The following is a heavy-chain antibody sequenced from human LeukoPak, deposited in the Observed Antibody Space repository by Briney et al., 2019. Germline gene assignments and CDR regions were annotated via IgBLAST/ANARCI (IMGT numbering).Heavy chain of an antibody. J-gene: IGHJ6*03. Sequence: GGSLRLSCAASGFTFSSYSMNWVRQAPGKGLEWVSSISSSSSYIYYADSVKGRFTISRDNANNSLYLQTNSLRAEDTAVYYCARDQHDSGGYYRLYYYYYMDVWGKGTTVTVSS. D-gene: IGHD3-3*01. CDR1: GFTFSSYS. CDR3: ARDQHDSGGYYRLYYYYYMDV. V-gene: IGHV3-21*01. CDR2: ISSSSSYI.